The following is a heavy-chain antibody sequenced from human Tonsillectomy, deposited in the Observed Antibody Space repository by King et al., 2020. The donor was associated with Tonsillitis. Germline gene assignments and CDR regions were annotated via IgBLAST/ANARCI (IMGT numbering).Heavy chain of an antibody. CDR3: ATMKRLLLSS. Sequence: VQLVESGAEVKKPGESLRISCKGTGYSFASYSISWVRHMPGKGLEWMGKIEPSDSYTNYSPSFQGHVTMSADESITTAYLQWSSLKASDTAMYYCATMKRLLLSSWGQGTLVTVSS. V-gene: IGHV5-10-1*03. CDR2: IEPSDSYT. D-gene: IGHD3-3*01. J-gene: IGHJ4*02. CDR1: GYSFASYS.